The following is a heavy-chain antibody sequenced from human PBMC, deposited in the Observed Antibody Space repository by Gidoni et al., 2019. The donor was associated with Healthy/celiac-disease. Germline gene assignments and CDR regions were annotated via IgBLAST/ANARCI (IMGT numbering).Heavy chain of an antibody. CDR2: ISYDGSNK. J-gene: IGHJ4*02. CDR1: GFNFSRYG. V-gene: IGHV3-30*18. Sequence: QVQLVESGGGVVQPGRSLRLPCAASGFNFSRYGMHWVRQAPGKGLEWVAVISYDGSNKYYADSVKGRFTISRDNSKNTLYLQMNSLRAEDTAVYYCAKDYDSSGYYYGYYFDYWGQGTLVTVSS. D-gene: IGHD3-22*01. CDR3: AKDYDSSGYYYGYYFDY.